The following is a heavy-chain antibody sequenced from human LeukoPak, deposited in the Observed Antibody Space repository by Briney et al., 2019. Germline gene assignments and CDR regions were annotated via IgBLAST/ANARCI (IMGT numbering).Heavy chain of an antibody. D-gene: IGHD6-13*01. CDR3: ARAQRGSIAAAAKYDY. CDR2: ISYDGSNK. CDR1: GFTFSSYA. Sequence: SGGSLRLSCAASGFTFSSYAMHWVRQAPGKGLEWVAVISYDGSNKYYADSVKGRFTISRDNSKNSLYLQMNSLRAEDTAVYYCARAQRGSIAAAAKYDYWGQGTLVTVSS. V-gene: IGHV3-30-3*01. J-gene: IGHJ4*02.